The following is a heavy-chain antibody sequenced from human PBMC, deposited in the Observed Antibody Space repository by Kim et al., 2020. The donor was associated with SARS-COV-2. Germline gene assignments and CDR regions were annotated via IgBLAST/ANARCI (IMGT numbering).Heavy chain of an antibody. Sequence: SETLSLTCTVSGGSISSGGYYWSWIRQHPGKGLEWIGYIYYSGSTYYNPSLKSRVTISVDTSKNQFSLKLSSVTAADTAVYYCARAHTMVQGVIHYYYGMDVWGQGTTVTVSS. CDR2: IYYSGST. CDR3: ARAHTMVQGVIHYYYGMDV. D-gene: IGHD3-10*01. V-gene: IGHV4-31*03. CDR1: GGSISSGGYY. J-gene: IGHJ6*02.